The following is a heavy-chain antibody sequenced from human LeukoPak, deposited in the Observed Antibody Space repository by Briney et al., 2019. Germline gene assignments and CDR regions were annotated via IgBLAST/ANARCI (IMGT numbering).Heavy chain of an antibody. CDR1: GFTFSSYS. Sequence: PGGSLRLSCAASGFTFSSYSMNWVRQAPGKGLEWVSSISSSSSYIYYADSVKGRFTISRDNAKNSLYLQMNSLRAEDTAVYYCARDLSLQWLANYYFDYWGQGTLVTVSS. J-gene: IGHJ4*02. D-gene: IGHD6-19*01. CDR2: ISSSSSYI. CDR3: ARDLSLQWLANYYFDY. V-gene: IGHV3-21*01.